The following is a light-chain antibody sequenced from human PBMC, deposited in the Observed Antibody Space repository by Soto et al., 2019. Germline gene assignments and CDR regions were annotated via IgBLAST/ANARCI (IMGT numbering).Light chain of an antibody. CDR3: QQYYSPPVT. CDR2: WAS. V-gene: IGKV4-1*01. J-gene: IGKJ4*01. CDR1: QSLLYNTNNKNY. Sequence: DIVMTQSPDSLAVSLGERATINCKSSQSLLYNTNNKNYLAWYQQKPGQSPKLLIYWASTRESGVPDRFVGSGSGTDFTLTVSSLQSDDVAIYYCQQYYSPPVTFGGGTKVEIK.